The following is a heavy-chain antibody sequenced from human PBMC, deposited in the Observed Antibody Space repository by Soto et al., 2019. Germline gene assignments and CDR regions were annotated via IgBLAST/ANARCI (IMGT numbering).Heavy chain of an antibody. D-gene: IGHD2-2*01. V-gene: IGHV5-51*01. J-gene: IGHJ4*02. Sequence: GESLKISCKGSGYSFTTYWIGWVRQMPGKCLEWMGIIYPGDSHTRYSPSFQGQVTISADKSISTAYLQWSSLKASDTAMYYCARLPDWGSTTRYFDSCGQGTLVTVSS. CDR3: ARLPDWGSTTRYFDS. CDR1: GYSFTTYW. CDR2: IYPGDSHT.